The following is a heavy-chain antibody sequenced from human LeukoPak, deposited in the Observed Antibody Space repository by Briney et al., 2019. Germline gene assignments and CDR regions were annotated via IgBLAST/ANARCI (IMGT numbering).Heavy chain of an antibody. CDR2: MNPNSGNT. CDR3: ARGRYSSGWYSFTAFFAFDI. CDR1: GYTFPSYD. Sequence: GASVKVSCKASGYTFPSYDINWVRQATGQGLAWMGWMNPNSGNTGYAQKFQGRVTMTRNTSISTAYMELSSLRSEDTAVYYCARGRYSSGWYSFTAFFAFDIWGQETMVTVSS. J-gene: IGHJ3*02. V-gene: IGHV1-8*01. D-gene: IGHD6-19*01.